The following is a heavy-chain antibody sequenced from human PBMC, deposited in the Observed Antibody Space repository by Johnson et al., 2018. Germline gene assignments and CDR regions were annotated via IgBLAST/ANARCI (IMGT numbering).Heavy chain of an antibody. V-gene: IGHV1-69*01. J-gene: IGHJ1*01. D-gene: IGHD3-22*01. CDR2: IIPIFGTA. Sequence: QVQLVESGAEVKKPGSSVKVSCKASGGTFSSYAISWVRQAPGQGLEWMGGIIPIFGTANYAQKFQGRVTITADESTSTADMGLSSLRSEDTAVYYCAGTYYYDSSGYPAYFQHWGQGTLVTVSS. CDR1: GGTFSSYA. CDR3: AGTYYYDSSGYPAYFQH.